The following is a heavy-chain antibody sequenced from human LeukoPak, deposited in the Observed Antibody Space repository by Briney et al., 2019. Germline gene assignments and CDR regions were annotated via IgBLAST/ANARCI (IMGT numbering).Heavy chain of an antibody. Sequence: GGSLRLSCAASGFTFSSYSMNWVRQAPGKGLEWVSSISSSSRYIYYADSVKGRFTISRDNAKNLLYLQMNSLGAEDTAVYYCARDPLSTVTTCDYWGQGTLVTVSS. V-gene: IGHV3-21*01. J-gene: IGHJ4*02. D-gene: IGHD4-11*01. CDR1: GFTFSSYS. CDR3: ARDPLSTVTTCDY. CDR2: ISSSSRYI.